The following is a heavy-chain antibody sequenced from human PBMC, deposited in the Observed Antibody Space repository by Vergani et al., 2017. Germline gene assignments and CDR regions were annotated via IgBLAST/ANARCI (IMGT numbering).Heavy chain of an antibody. J-gene: IGHJ4*02. Sequence: VQLVESGGGVVQPGGSLRLSCAASGFNFSSYGIHWVRQAPGKGLEWIGRIRSKNDGGTADYAAPLKGRFTISRDDSKDSAFLLVNNLKTEDTAVYFCYTDYHDYWGQGTLVTVSS. D-gene: IGHD2-2*02. CDR2: IRSKNDGGTA. CDR3: YTDYHDY. V-gene: IGHV3-15*01. CDR1: GFNFSSYG.